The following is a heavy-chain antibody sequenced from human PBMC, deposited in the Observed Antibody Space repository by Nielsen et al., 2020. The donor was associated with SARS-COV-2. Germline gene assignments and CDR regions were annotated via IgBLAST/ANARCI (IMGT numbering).Heavy chain of an antibody. CDR3: ARVGGYSFYLDY. CDR1: GFTFSSYS. Sequence: GSLRLSCAASGFTFSSYSMNWVRQAPGKGLEWVSSISSSSSYIYYADSVKGRFTISRDNAKNSLYLQMNSLRAEDTAVYYCARVGGYSFYLDYWGQGTLVTVYS. CDR2: ISSSSSYI. J-gene: IGHJ4*02. V-gene: IGHV3-21*01. D-gene: IGHD5-18*01.